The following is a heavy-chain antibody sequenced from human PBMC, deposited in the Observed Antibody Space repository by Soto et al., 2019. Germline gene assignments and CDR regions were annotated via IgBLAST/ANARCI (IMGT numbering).Heavy chain of an antibody. D-gene: IGHD5-18*01. CDR3: ARHPVDTAKFEY. V-gene: IGHV4-59*08. CDR1: GGSISSYY. J-gene: IGHJ4*02. Sequence: SETLSLTCTVSGGSISSYYWSWIRQPPGKGLEWIGYIYYSGSTNYNPSLKSRVTISVDTSKNQFSLKLSSVTAADTAVYYCARHPVDTAKFEYWGQGTLVTVSS. CDR2: IYYSGST.